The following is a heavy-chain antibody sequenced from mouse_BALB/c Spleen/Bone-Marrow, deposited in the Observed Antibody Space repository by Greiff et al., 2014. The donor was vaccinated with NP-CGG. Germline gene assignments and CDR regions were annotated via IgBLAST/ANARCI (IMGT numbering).Heavy chain of an antibody. CDR2: IFPGTGTT. CDR1: GYTFTSYW. J-gene: IGHJ1*01. V-gene: IGHV1S132*01. D-gene: IGHD1-1*01. Sequence: VQVVESGAELVKPGASVKLSCKTSGYTFTSYWIQWVKQRPGQGLGWIGEIFPGTGTTYYNEKFKGKATLTIDTSSCTAYMQLSSLTSEDSAVYFCAREGSRLRGYFDVWGAGTTVTVSS. CDR3: AREGSRLRGYFDV.